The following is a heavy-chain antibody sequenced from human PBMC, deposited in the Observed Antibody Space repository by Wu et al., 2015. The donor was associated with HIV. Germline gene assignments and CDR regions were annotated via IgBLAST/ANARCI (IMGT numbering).Heavy chain of an antibody. D-gene: IGHD3-10*01. V-gene: IGHV1-69*13. J-gene: IGHJ5*02. CDR1: GGTFSSDA. CDR3: ARGYYYGSGSPTSGFDP. CDR2: IIPVFGTT. Sequence: QVQLVQSGAEVKEPGSSVKVSCKASGGTFSSDAVSWVRQAPGQGLEWMGKIIPVFGTTKYAQKFQGRVTITADESTRTAFMELSNLRSDDTAVYYCARGYYYGSGSPTSGFDPWGQGTLVTVSS.